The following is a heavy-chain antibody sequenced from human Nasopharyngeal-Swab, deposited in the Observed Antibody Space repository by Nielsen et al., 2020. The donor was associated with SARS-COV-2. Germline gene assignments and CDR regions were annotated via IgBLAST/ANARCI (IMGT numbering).Heavy chain of an antibody. D-gene: IGHD6-19*01. CDR2: IYTSGST. CDR1: GGSISSGSYY. CDR3: ARVTGYSSGWRGFDY. J-gene: IGHJ4*02. V-gene: IGHV4-61*02. Sequence: SETPSLTCTVSGGSISSGSYYWSWIRQPAGKGLEWIGRIYTSGSTNYNPSLKSRVTISVDTSKNQFSLKLSSVTAADTAVYYCARVTGYSSGWRGFDYWGQGTLVTVSS.